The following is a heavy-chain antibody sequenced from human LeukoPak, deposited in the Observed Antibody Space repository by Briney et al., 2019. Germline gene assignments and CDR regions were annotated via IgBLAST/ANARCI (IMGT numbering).Heavy chain of an antibody. V-gene: IGHV4-59*08. CDR3: ARLTWEVLPDWFDP. J-gene: IGHJ5*02. CDR2: IYYSGSTT. Sequence: KPSETLSLTCAVYGGSFSDYYWNWIRQPPGKGLEWIGYIYYSGSTTNYNPSLKSRVTISVDTSKNQFSLKVRSVTAADTAMYYCARLTWEVLPDWFDPWGQGTLVTASS. CDR1: GGSFSDYY. D-gene: IGHD1-26*01.